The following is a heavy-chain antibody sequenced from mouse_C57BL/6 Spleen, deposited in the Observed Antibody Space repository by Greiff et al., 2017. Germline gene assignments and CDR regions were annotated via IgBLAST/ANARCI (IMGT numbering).Heavy chain of an antibody. CDR1: GYTFTSYW. J-gene: IGHJ3*01. D-gene: IGHD2-5*01. V-gene: IGHV1-64*01. CDR3: ASTYYSNIAWFAY. CDR2: IHPNSGST. Sequence: VQLQQPGAELVKPGASVKLSCKASGYTFTSYWMHWVKQRPGQGLEWIGMIHPNSGSTNYNEKFKSKATLTVDKSSSTAYMQLSSLTSEDSAVYYWASTYYSNIAWFAYWGQGTLVTVSA.